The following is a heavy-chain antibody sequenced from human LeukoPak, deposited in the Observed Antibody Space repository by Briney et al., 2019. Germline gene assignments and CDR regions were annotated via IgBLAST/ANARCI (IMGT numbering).Heavy chain of an antibody. CDR2: INTDGSST. CDR1: GFTFSSYW. V-gene: IGHV3-74*01. Sequence: GGSLRLSCAASGFTFSSYWMHWVRQAPGKGLVWVSRINTDGSSTYYADSVKGRFTISRDNAKNTLYLQMNSLRAEDTALYYCAKGDYYDSSGDFDYWGQGTLVTVSS. CDR3: AKGDYYDSSGDFDY. D-gene: IGHD3-22*01. J-gene: IGHJ4*02.